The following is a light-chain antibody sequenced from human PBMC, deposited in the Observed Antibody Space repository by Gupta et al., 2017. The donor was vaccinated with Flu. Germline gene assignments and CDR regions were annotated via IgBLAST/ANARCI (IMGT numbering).Light chain of an antibody. Sequence: ETVLTQSPAFQAVTPNETVTITCRASEGLGSNLNWFQQKPHQSPRLLIKYVSESFPGVPSRFSGSGSGTHYTLTIHGLEAEDAATYYCQHTNSLPQTFGQGTKLEI. V-gene: IGKV6-21*01. CDR3: QHTNSLPQT. CDR1: EGLGSN. CDR2: YVS. J-gene: IGKJ2*01.